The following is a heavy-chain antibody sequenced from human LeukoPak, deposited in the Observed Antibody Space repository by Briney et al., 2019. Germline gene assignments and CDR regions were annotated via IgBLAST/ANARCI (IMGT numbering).Heavy chain of an antibody. CDR1: GFLFSTYT. Sequence: GGSLRLSCAASGFLFSTYTVNWVRQAPGQGLEWVAALAAASGTRYYANSVKGRFTISRDNSKNTVFLQMNSLRVEDTAVYYCAKDQNYDILTGLRWYYGMDVWGQGTTVTVSS. V-gene: IGHV3-23*01. CDR3: AKDQNYDILTGLRWYYGMDV. D-gene: IGHD3-9*01. J-gene: IGHJ6*02. CDR2: LAAASGTR.